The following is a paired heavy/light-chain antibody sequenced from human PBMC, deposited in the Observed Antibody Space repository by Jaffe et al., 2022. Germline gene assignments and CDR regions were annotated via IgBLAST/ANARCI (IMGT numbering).Light chain of an antibody. CDR1: QSISSY. CDR3: QQSYSTVT. CDR2: AAS. V-gene: IGKV1-39*01. J-gene: IGKJ4*01. Sequence: DIQMTQSPSSLSASVGDRVTITCRASQSISSYLNWYQQKPGKAPKLLIYAASSLQSGVPSRFSGSGSGTDFTLTISSLQPEDFATYYCQQSYSTVTFGGGTKVEIK.
Heavy chain of an antibody. D-gene: IGHD2-21*02. CDR3: ARGSYCGGDCYSSYYYYYYMDV. J-gene: IGHJ6*03. CDR2: IYTSGST. Sequence: QVQLQESGPGLVKPSQTLSLTCTVSGGSISSGSYYWSWIRQPAGKGLEWIGRIYTSGSTNYNPSLKSRVTISVDTSKNQFSLKLSSVTAADTAVYYCARGSYCGGDCYSSYYYYYYMDVWGKGTTVTVSS. CDR1: GGSISSGSYY. V-gene: IGHV4-61*02.